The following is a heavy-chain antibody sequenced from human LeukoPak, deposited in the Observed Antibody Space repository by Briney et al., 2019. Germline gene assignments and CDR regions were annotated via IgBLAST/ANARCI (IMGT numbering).Heavy chain of an antibody. V-gene: IGHV4-38-2*02. Sequence: PSETLSLTCSVSGYAISSGYFWGWIRQPPGKGLEWIGSIYYSGSTNYNPSLKSRVTMSVDTSKNQFSLKLSSVTAADTAVYYCARELPYSSSWYYFDYWGQGTMVTVSS. D-gene: IGHD6-13*01. CDR3: ARELPYSSSWYYFDY. J-gene: IGHJ4*03. CDR1: GYAISSGYF. CDR2: IYYSGST.